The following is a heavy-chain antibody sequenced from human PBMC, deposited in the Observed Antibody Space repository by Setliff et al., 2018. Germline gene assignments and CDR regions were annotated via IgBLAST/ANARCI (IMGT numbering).Heavy chain of an antibody. Sequence: GEYPRLYCAASGFTFSSHWINWVRQAPGKGLEWVANIKQDGSEKYYVDSVKGRFTISRDNAKNSLYLQMDSLRAEDTAFYFSARDHYSYYGGFFYCLDVWGQGTTVTVSS. CDR2: IKQDGSEK. CDR3: ARDHYSYYGGFFYCLDV. J-gene: IGHJ6*02. CDR1: GFTFSSHW. V-gene: IGHV3-7*01. D-gene: IGHD4-4*01.